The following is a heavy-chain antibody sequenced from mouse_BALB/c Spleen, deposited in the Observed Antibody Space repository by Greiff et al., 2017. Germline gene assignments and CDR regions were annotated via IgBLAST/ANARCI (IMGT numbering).Heavy chain of an antibody. D-gene: IGHD2-4*01. CDR2: INPYNDGT. V-gene: IGHV1-14*01. J-gene: IGHJ4*01. Sequence: VQLKQSGPELVKPGASVKMSCKASGYTFTSYVMHWVQQKPGQGLEWIGFINPYNDGTKYNEKFKCKATLTVDKSSSTAYMQLSSLTSEDSAVYYGARCDYEPRSYAMDYWGQGTSVTVSS. CDR3: ARCDYEPRSYAMDY. CDR1: GYTFTSYV.